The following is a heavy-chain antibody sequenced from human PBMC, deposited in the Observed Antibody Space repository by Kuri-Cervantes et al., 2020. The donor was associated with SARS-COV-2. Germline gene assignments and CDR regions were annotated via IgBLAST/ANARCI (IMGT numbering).Heavy chain of an antibody. Sequence: GESLKISCAASGFSFSSYGMNWVRQAPGKGLEWVSSIGSRSSSTYYSDSVRGRFTISRDNAKNSLYLQMNSLRAEDTAVYYCARDPSQGRADIWGQGTMVTVSS. CDR1: GFSFSSYG. V-gene: IGHV3-21*01. CDR3: ARDPSQGRADI. CDR2: IGSRSSST. J-gene: IGHJ3*02.